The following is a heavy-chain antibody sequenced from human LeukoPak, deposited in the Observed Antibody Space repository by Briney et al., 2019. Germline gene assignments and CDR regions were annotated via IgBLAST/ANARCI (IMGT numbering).Heavy chain of an antibody. CDR1: GFSFTTYA. CDR2: ISSDGDLT. CDR3: ARDNLGPDY. Sequence: GGSLRLSCAASGFSFTTYAMHWVRQAPGKGLEYVSAISSDGDLTYYAQSVKGRFTISRDNSKNTLYLQMGSLRAEDMAVYYCARDNLGPDYWGRGTLVTVSS. D-gene: IGHD7-27*01. J-gene: IGHJ4*02. V-gene: IGHV3-64*01.